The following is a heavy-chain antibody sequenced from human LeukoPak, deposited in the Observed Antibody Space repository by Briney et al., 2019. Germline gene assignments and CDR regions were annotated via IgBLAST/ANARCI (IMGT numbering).Heavy chain of an antibody. V-gene: IGHV1-69*04. CDR1: GCTLSMDA. CDR3: ARRAIKYSSDPDYFDY. Sequence: ASVKVSCKASGCTLSMDAINWVRQAPGQGLEWMGRIIPIFGITNYAHKFQGRVTITADKSTSQAYMELSTLTSEDTAVFYCARRAIKYSSDPDYFDYWGQGTLVTVSS. CDR2: IIPIFGIT. D-gene: IGHD3-22*01. J-gene: IGHJ4*02.